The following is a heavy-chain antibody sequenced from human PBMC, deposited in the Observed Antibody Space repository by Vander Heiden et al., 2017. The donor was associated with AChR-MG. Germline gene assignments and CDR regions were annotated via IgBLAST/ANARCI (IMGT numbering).Heavy chain of an antibody. CDR2: MNPNSGNT. CDR1: GYTFTSYD. V-gene: IGHV1-8*01. D-gene: IGHD1-26*01. Sequence: QVQLVQSGAEVKKPGASVKVSCKASGYTFTSYDINWVRQATGQGLEWMGWMNPNSGNTAYAQKFQGRVTMTRNTSMSTAYMELSSLRSEDTAVYYCARWGGNSGSYLFDYWGQGTLVTVSS. CDR3: ARWGGNSGSYLFDY. J-gene: IGHJ4*02.